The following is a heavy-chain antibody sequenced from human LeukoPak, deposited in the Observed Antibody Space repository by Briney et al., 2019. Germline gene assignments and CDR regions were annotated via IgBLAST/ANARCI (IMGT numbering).Heavy chain of an antibody. D-gene: IGHD3-10*01. Sequence: GGSLRLSCAASGFTFSSYWMHWVRQAPGKGLVWVSRISTDGSSTNSADSVKGRFTISRDNAKNTLYVQMNSLRAEDTAVYYCSTGSGHAFDIWGRGTMVTVSS. CDR1: GFTFSSYW. CDR2: ISTDGSST. CDR3: STGSGHAFDI. V-gene: IGHV3-74*01. J-gene: IGHJ3*02.